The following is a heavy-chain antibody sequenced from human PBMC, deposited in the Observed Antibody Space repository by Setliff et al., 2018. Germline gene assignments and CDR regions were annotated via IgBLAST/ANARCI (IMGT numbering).Heavy chain of an antibody. CDR1: GGSFSTYY. CDR3: ASPRLSYYDNGAFPSDAFDL. CDR2: INHSGST. Sequence: SETLSLTCAVYGGSFSTYYWNWIRQPPGKGLEWIGEINHSGSTNYNPSLKSRVTISVDTSKNQFSLKLRSVAAADTAVYYCASPRLSYYDNGAFPSDAFDLWGQGTMVTVSS. D-gene: IGHD3-22*01. V-gene: IGHV4-34*01. J-gene: IGHJ3*01.